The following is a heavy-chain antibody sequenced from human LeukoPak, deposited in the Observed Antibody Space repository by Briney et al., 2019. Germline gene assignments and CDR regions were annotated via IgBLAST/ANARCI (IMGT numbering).Heavy chain of an antibody. V-gene: IGHV1-2*02. CDR2: INPNSGGT. D-gene: IGHD6-19*01. CDR3: ARTMVAGSNSGFDY. Sequence: ASVKVSCKASGYTFTGYYMHWVRQAPGQGLEWMGWINPNSGGTNYAQKFQGRVTMTRDTSISTACMELSRLRSDDTAVYYCARTMVAGSNSGFDYWGQGTLVTVSS. J-gene: IGHJ4*02. CDR1: GYTFTGYY.